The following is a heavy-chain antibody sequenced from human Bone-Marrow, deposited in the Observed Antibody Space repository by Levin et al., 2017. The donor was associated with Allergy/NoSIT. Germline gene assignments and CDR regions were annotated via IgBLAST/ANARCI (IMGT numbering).Heavy chain of an antibody. V-gene: IGHV5-51*01. CDR2: IYPDDSDT. CDR1: GYIFTNYW. CDR3: ARPWGDHD. Sequence: LGESLKISCEASGYIFTNYWIGWVRQMPGKGLEWMGIIYPDDSDTKYSPSFQGQVTISADKSINTAYLQWSSLEASDTAIYYCARPWGDHDWGQGTLVTVSS. J-gene: IGHJ4*02. D-gene: IGHD2-21*02.